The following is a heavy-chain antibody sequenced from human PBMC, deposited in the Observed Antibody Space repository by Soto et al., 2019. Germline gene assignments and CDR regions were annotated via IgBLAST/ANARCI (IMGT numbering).Heavy chain of an antibody. J-gene: IGHJ4*02. CDR1: GGSFSGYY. Sequence: QVQLQQWGAGLLKPSETLSLTCAVYGGSFSGYYWSWIRQPPGKGLEWIGELNHSGSTNYNPSLKSRVTISVDTSKNQFSLKLSTVTAADTAVYYCARGLIGWYDYVGGSYRYRQEFDYWGQGTLVTVSS. V-gene: IGHV4-34*01. D-gene: IGHD3-16*02. CDR3: ARGLIGWYDYVGGSYRYRQEFDY. CDR2: LNHSGST.